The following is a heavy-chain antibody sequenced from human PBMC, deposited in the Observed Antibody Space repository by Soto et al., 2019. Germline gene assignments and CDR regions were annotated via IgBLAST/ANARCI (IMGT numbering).Heavy chain of an antibody. J-gene: IGHJ6*02. CDR3: ARDSTNYEYYYYYGMDV. Sequence: GGSLRLSCAASGFTFSSYEMNWVRQAPGKGLEWVSYISSSGSTIYYADSVKGRFTISRDNAKNSLYLQMNSLGAEDTAVYYCARDSTNYEYYYYYGMDVWGQGTTVTVSS. CDR2: ISSSGSTI. D-gene: IGHD1-7*01. CDR1: GFTFSSYE. V-gene: IGHV3-48*03.